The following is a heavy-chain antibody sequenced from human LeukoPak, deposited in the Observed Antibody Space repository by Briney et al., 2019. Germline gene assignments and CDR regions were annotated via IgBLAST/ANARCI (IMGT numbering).Heavy chain of an antibody. CDR3: ARGPRYCSSTSCFYYFDY. J-gene: IGHJ4*02. Sequence: ASVKVSCKACGYTFNSYDIYWVRQAPGQGHEWMGWMNPNSGNTGYAQKIQGRVTMNRNTCISQAHMEPSSERSEDSAVYYCARGPRYCSSTSCFYYFDYWGQGTLVTVSS. V-gene: IGHV1-8*01. CDR2: MNPNSGNT. D-gene: IGHD2-2*01. CDR1: GYTFNSYD.